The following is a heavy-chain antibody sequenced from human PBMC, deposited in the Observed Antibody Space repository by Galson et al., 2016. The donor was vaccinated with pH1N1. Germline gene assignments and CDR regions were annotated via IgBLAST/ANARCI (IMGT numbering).Heavy chain of an antibody. J-gene: IGHJ2*01. CDR3: AREDYYDIDLSDWYFDL. D-gene: IGHD3-22*01. CDR2: IIPIFNTV. V-gene: IGHV1-69*13. Sequence: SVKVSCKASGGTFGSYGINWVRQAPGQGLEWMGGIIPIFNTVKYAQNFQGRVTITADESTTTAYMELSSLRSEDTAMYYCAREDYYDIDLSDWYFDLGGRGTLLTVSS. CDR1: GGTFGSYG.